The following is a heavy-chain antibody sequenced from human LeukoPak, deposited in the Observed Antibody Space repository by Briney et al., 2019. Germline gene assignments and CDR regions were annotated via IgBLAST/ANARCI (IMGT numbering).Heavy chain of an antibody. CDR1: GFTSIAYA. CDR3: AKFTRGIVGGDAFDI. Sequence: GGSLRLSCVGSGFTSIAYALTWARQAPGKGLEWVSGISGGGVTTYYADSVKGRFTISRDNSKNTLYLQMNSLRAEDTAVYYCAKFTRGIVGGDAFDIWGQGTMVTVSS. V-gene: IGHV3-23*01. D-gene: IGHD3-22*01. CDR2: ISGGGVTT. J-gene: IGHJ3*02.